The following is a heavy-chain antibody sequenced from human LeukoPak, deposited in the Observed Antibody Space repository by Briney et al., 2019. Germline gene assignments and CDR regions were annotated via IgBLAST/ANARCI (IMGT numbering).Heavy chain of an antibody. CDR2: IHYDGAT. CDR1: GGSISGRRYY. Sequence: SETLSLTCSVSGGSISGRRYYWGWIRQPPGRGLEWIGSIHYDGATYYNPSLKSRVTISVDTSKNQFSLKLSSVTAADTAVYYCARGNYDFWSVWVIFDYWGQGTLVTVSS. CDR3: ARGNYDFWSVWVIFDY. J-gene: IGHJ4*02. V-gene: IGHV4-39*07. D-gene: IGHD3-3*01.